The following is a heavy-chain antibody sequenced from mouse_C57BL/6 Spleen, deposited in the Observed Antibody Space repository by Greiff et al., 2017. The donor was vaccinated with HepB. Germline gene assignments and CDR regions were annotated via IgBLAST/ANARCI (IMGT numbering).Heavy chain of an antibody. CDR3: ARREITTEN. J-gene: IGHJ3*01. Sequence: VQLKESGPGLVKPSQSLSLTCSVTGYSITSGYYWNWIRQFPGNKLEWMGYISYDGSNNYNPSLKNRISITRDTSKNQFFLKLNSVTTEDTATYYCARREITTENWGQGTLVTVSA. CDR2: ISYDGSN. V-gene: IGHV3-6*01. CDR1: GYSITSGYY. D-gene: IGHD2-4*01.